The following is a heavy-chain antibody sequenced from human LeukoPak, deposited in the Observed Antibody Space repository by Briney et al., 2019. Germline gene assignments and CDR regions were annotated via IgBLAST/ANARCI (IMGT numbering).Heavy chain of an antibody. CDR1: GYTFTGYY. J-gene: IGHJ4*02. D-gene: IGHD3-22*01. CDR2: INPNSGGT. V-gene: IGHV1-2*02. CDR3: ARVGDYYDSRQN. Sequence: ASVKVSCKASGYTFTGYYMHWVRQARGQGLEWMGWINPNSGGTNYAQKFQGRVTMTRDTSISTAYMELSRLRSDGTAVYYCARVGDYYDSRQNWGQGTLVTVSS.